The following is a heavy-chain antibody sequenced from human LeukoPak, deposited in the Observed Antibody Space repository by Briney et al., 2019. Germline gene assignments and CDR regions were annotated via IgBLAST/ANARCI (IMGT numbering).Heavy chain of an antibody. V-gene: IGHV1-69*05. CDR3: ARLLGYCSGGSCHDP. CDR1: GGTFSSYA. CDR2: IIPIFGTA. J-gene: IGHJ5*02. D-gene: IGHD2-15*01. Sequence: SVKVSCKASGGTFSSYAIRWVRQAPGQGLEWMGRIIPIFGTANYAQKFQGRVTITTDESTSTAYMELSSLRSEDTAVYYCARLLGYCSGGSCHDPWGQGTLVTVSS.